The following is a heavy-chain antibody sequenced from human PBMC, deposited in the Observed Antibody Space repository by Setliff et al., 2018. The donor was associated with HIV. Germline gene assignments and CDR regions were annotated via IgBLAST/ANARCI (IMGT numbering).Heavy chain of an antibody. CDR3: ARQGAGYYYDSSEYYTGNGFDM. CDR2: IYTSGST. CDR1: GGSITSSY. D-gene: IGHD3-22*01. V-gene: IGHV4-4*07. J-gene: IGHJ3*02. Sequence: SETLSLTCTVSGGSITSSYWSWIRQPAGKGLEWIGRIYTSGSTNYNPSLKSRVTMSIDTSKKQFSLKLASVTAADTAVYYCARQGAGYYYDSSEYYTGNGFDMWGQGTMVTVSS.